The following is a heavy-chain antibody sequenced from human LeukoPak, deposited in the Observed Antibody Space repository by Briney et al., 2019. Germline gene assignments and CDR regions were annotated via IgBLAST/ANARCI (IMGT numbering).Heavy chain of an antibody. CDR2: IYYSGST. D-gene: IGHD5-12*01. J-gene: IGHJ4*02. CDR3: ARDRGPYSGYDSYYFDY. CDR1: GGSISIGGYY. Sequence: PSQTLSLTCTVSGGSISIGGYYWSWIRQHPGKGLEWIGYIYYSGSTYYNPSLKSRVTISVDTSKNQFSLKLSSVTAADTAVYYCARDRGPYSGYDSYYFDYWGQGTLVTVSS. V-gene: IGHV4-31*03.